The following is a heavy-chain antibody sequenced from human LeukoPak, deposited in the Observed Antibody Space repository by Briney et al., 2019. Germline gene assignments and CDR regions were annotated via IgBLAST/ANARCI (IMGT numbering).Heavy chain of an antibody. CDR2: INAGNGNT. CDR1: GYTLTSYA. V-gene: IGHV1-3*01. Sequence: GASVKVSCKASGYTLTSYAMHWVRQAPGQRLEWMGWINAGNGNTKYSQKFQGRVTITRDTSASTAYMELRSLRSDDTAVYYCAREAEIAARPNFDYWGQGTLVTVSS. D-gene: IGHD6-6*01. CDR3: AREAEIAARPNFDY. J-gene: IGHJ4*02.